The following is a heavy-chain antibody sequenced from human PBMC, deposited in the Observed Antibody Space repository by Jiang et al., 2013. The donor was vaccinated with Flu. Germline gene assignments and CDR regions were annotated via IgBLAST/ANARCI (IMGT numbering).Heavy chain of an antibody. CDR3: ARIKYDSSGYYYAHYFDY. J-gene: IGHJ4*02. D-gene: IGHD3-22*01. Sequence: KPTQTLTLTCTFSGFSLSTSGMCVSWIRQPPGKALEWLALIDWDDDKYYSTSLKTRLTISKDTSKNQVVLTMTNMDPVDTATYYCARIKYDSSGYYYAHYFDYVGQGTLVTV. V-gene: IGHV2-70*01. CDR2: IDWDDDK. CDR1: GFSLSTSGMC.